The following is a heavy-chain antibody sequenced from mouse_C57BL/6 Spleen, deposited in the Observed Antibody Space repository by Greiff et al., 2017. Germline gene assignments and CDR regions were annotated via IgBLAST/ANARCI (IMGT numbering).Heavy chain of an antibody. CDR3: AREGLRRGYYAMDY. V-gene: IGHV1-64*01. Sequence: QVPLQQPGAELVKPGASVKLSCKASGYTFTSYWMHWVKQRPGQGLEWIGMIHPNSGSTNYNEKFKSKATLTVDKSSSTAYMQLSSLTSEDSAVYYCAREGLRRGYYAMDYWGQGTSVTVSA. CDR2: IHPNSGST. CDR1: GYTFTSYW. J-gene: IGHJ4*01. D-gene: IGHD2-4*01.